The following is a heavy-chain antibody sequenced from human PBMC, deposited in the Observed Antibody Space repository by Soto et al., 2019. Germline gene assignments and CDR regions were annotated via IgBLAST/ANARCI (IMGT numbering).Heavy chain of an antibody. Sequence: GASVKVSCKASGYTFTGYYMHWVRQAPGQGLEWMGWINPNSGGTNYAQKFQGWVTMTRDTSISTAYMELSRLRSDDTAVYYCARDRWSVVRGVPFSLLGYWGQGTLVTVSS. CDR2: INPNSGGT. J-gene: IGHJ4*02. CDR1: GYTFTGYY. D-gene: IGHD3-10*01. CDR3: ARDRWSVVRGVPFSLLGY. V-gene: IGHV1-2*04.